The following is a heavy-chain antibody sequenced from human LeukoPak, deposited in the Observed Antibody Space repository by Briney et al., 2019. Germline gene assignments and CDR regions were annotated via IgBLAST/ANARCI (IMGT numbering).Heavy chain of an antibody. J-gene: IGHJ4*02. CDR2: IYYSGST. D-gene: IGHD2-21*01. Sequence: SQTLSLTCTVSGGSISSGGYYWSWIRQHPGKGLEWIGYIYYSGSTYYNPSLKSRVTISVDTSKNQFSLKLSSVTAADTAVYYCARGVKWPESTKEWGQGTLVTVSS. CDR3: ARGVKWPESTKE. CDR1: GGSISSGGYY. V-gene: IGHV4-31*03.